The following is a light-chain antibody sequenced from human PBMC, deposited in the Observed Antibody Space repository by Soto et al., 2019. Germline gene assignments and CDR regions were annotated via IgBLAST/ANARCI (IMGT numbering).Light chain of an antibody. J-gene: IGLJ1*01. CDR3: CSYAGSYTHYV. V-gene: IGLV2-11*01. CDR2: DVS. CDR1: SSDVGGYIY. Sequence: QSALTQPRSVSGSPGQSVTISCTGTSSDVGGYIYVSWYQQHPGKAPKLIIYDVSKRPSGVPDRFSGSKSGNTASLTISGLQAEDEADYYCCSYAGSYTHYVFGTGTKATVL.